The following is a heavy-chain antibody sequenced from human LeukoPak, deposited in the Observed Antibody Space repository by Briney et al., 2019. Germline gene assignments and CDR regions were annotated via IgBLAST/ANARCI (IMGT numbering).Heavy chain of an antibody. CDR2: IIPIFGTA. D-gene: IGHD2-2*01. CDR1: GGTFSSYA. J-gene: IGHJ6*03. CDR3: ARGRGGYCSGTSCYAYYMDV. Sequence: ASVKVSCKASGGTFSSYAISWVRQAPGQGLEWMGGIIPIFGTANYAQKFQGRVTMTRNTSISTAYMELSSLRSEDTAVYYCARGRGGYCSGTSCYAYYMDVWGKGTTVTISS. V-gene: IGHV1-69*05.